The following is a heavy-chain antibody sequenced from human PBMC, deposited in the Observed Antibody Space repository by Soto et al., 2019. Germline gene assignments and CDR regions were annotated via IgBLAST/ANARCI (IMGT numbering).Heavy chain of an antibody. V-gene: IGHV3-23*01. J-gene: IGHJ6*03. D-gene: IGHD3-3*01. CDR3: AKHALVYYDFWSGYDLNYYYYYMDV. CDR2: ISGSGGST. Sequence: GGSLRLSCAASGFTFSSYAMSWVRQAPGKGLEWVSAISGSGGSTYYADSVKGRFTISRDNSKNTLYLQMNSLRAEDTAVYYCAKHALVYYDFWSGYDLNYYYYYMDVWGKGTTVTVSS. CDR1: GFTFSSYA.